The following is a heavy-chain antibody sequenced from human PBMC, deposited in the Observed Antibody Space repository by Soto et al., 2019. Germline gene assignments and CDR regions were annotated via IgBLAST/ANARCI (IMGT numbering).Heavy chain of an antibody. Sequence: GASVKVSCKASGYTFTSYGISWVRQAPGQGLEWMGWISAYNGNTNYAQKLQGRVTMTTDTSTSTAYMELRSLRSDDTAVYYCARDRIRLVGATRATADYYYYGMDVWGQGTTVTVSS. CDR3: ARDRIRLVGATRATADYYYYGMDV. CDR2: ISAYNGNT. D-gene: IGHD1-26*01. J-gene: IGHJ6*02. CDR1: GYTFTSYG. V-gene: IGHV1-18*01.